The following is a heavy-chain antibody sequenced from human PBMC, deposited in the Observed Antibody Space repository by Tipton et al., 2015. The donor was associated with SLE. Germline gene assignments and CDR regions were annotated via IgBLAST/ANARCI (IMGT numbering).Heavy chain of an antibody. CDR1: GGSISSYN. V-gene: IGHV4-59*01. Sequence: TLSLTCTVSGGSISSYNWSWIRQSPGKGLEWIGYIYYSGSTNYSPSLKSRVTISVDTSKNQFSLKLISVTAADTAVYYCASGSYDTSGWFDPWGQGTLVTVSS. CDR3: ASGSYDTSGWFDP. CDR2: IYYSGST. D-gene: IGHD3-22*01. J-gene: IGHJ5*02.